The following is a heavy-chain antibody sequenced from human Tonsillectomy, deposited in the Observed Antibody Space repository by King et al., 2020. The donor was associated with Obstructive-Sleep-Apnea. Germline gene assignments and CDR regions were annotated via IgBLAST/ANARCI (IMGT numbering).Heavy chain of an antibody. CDR2: IRYDGSNK. CDR1: GFTFSSYG. CDR3: AKDLLGYCSSTSCLSLDY. Sequence: VQLVESGGGVVQPGRSLRLSCAASGFTFSSYGMHWVRQAPGKGLEWVAFIRYDGSNKYYADSVKGRFTISRDNSKNTLYLQMNSLRAEETAVYYCAKDLLGYCSSTSCLSLDYWGQGTLVTVSS. V-gene: IGHV3-30*02. D-gene: IGHD2-2*01. J-gene: IGHJ4*02.